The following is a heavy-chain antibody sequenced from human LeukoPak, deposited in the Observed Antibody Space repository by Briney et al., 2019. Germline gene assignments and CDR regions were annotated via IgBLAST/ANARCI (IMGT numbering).Heavy chain of an antibody. J-gene: IGHJ5*02. V-gene: IGHV1-18*01. CDR2: ISAYNGKT. CDR3: ARDLQYNGGWQPTMFDP. D-gene: IGHD6-19*01. Sequence: ASVKVSCKASGYTFTSSYITWVRQAPGQGLEWMGWISAYNGKTNYAQKVQGRVTMTTDTSTSTAYMELTSLRSDDTAVYYCARDLQYNGGWQPTMFDPWGQGTLVTVSS. CDR1: GYTFTSSY.